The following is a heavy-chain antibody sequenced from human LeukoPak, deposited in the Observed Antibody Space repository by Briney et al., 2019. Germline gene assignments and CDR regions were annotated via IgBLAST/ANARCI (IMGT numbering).Heavy chain of an antibody. D-gene: IGHD3-10*02. J-gene: IGHJ5*02. CDR3: TRENYVPDS. V-gene: IGHV3-7*03. CDR2: ISNGGGAT. CDR1: GYTFSPYW. Sequence: GGSLRLSCVASGYTFSPYWISWVRQIPGKGLEWVASISNGGGATYYVDSVRGRFTISRDDAKNSLFLQMNGLRSDDTAVYYCTRENYVPDSWGQGTLVTVSS.